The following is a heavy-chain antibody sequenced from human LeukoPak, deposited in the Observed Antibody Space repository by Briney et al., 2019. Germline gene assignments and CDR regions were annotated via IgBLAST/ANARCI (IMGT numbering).Heavy chain of an antibody. Sequence: GGSLRLSCAASGFTFSSYWMNWVRQAPGKGLEWVANINQDGSDKYYVDSVKGRFTISRDNAKNLLYLQMNSLRAEDTAVYYCARTYYDILTGYNPYFDYWGQGILVTVSS. D-gene: IGHD3-9*01. J-gene: IGHJ4*02. CDR1: GFTFSSYW. CDR3: ARTYYDILTGYNPYFDY. CDR2: INQDGSDK. V-gene: IGHV3-7*01.